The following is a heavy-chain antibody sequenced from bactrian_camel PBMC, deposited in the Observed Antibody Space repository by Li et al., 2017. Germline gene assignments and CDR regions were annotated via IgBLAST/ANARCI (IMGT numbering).Heavy chain of an antibody. CDR2: IGTNGNH. CDR1: GYSASAYC. Sequence: HVQLVESGGGSVQAGGSLRLSCAASGYSASAYCLAWFREVPGKAREGVAGIGTNGNHVLGDAVKGRFSISKDNAGSTLYLQMNDLRPEDTAMYFCAARPINTRDCVAGGTAEFDYWGHGTQVTVS. D-gene: IGHD1*01. CDR3: AARPINTRDCVAGGTAEFDY. J-gene: IGHJ4*01. V-gene: IGHV3S9*01.